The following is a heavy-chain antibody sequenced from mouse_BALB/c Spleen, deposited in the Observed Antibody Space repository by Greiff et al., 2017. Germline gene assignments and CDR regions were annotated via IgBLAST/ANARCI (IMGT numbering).Heavy chain of an antibody. D-gene: IGHD3-1*01. CDR3: TRRGGSSGPFDY. CDR1: GYTFTSYW. Sequence: VQLQQPGAELVKPGASVKMSCKASGYTFTSYWMHWVKQRPGQGLEWIGVIDPSDSYTSYNQKFKGKATLTVDTSSSTAYMQLSSLTSEDSAVYYCTRRGGSSGPFDYWGQGTTLTVSS. CDR2: IDPSDSYT. J-gene: IGHJ2*01. V-gene: IGHV1S127*01.